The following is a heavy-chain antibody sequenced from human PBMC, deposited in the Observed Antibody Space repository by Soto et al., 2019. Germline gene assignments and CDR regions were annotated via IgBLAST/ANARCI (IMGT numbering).Heavy chain of an antibody. CDR3: ARDKPRSYDFWSGRILPSLYFDY. CDR2: IYYSGST. Sequence: LSLTCTVSGGSISSGGYYWSWIRQHPGKGLEWTGYIYYSGSTYYNPSLKSRVTISVDTSKNQFSLKLSSVTAADTAVYYCARDKPRSYDFWSGRILPSLYFDYWGQGTLVTVSS. V-gene: IGHV4-31*03. J-gene: IGHJ4*02. CDR1: GGSISSGGYY. D-gene: IGHD3-3*01.